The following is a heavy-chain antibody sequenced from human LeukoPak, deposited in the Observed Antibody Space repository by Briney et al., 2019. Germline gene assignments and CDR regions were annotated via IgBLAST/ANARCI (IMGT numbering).Heavy chain of an antibody. CDR2: ISSSSSTI. CDR3: ARGNLRILEGDDVDY. J-gene: IGHJ4*02. CDR1: GFTFSSYS. Sequence: PGGSLRLSCAASGFTFSSYSMNWVRQAPGKGLEWVSYISSSSSTIYYADSVKGRFTISRDNAKNSLYLQMNSLRAEDTAVYYCARGNLRILEGDDVDYWGQGTLATVSS. V-gene: IGHV3-48*01. D-gene: IGHD3-3*01.